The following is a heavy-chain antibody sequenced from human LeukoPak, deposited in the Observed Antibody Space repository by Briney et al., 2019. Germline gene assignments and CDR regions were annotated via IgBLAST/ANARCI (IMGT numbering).Heavy chain of an antibody. V-gene: IGHV3-7*01. D-gene: IGHD6-19*01. CDR2: ISPDGNER. J-gene: IGHJ4*02. Sequence: GGSLRLSCAASGFDFSTSWMGWVRQAPGKGREWVINISPDGNERYSVDSGKGRFTNSRDNAENSLYLQMKGLEVEDTAMYYCTREGSGWSVYWGQGALVTVSS. CDR3: TREGSGWSVY. CDR1: GFDFSTSW.